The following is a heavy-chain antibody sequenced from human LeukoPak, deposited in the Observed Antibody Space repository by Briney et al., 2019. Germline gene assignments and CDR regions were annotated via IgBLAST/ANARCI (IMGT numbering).Heavy chain of an antibody. CDR2: IRSKAHNYAT. V-gene: IGHV3-73*01. CDR1: AFTVSSNY. J-gene: IGHJ4*01. CDR3: TRPGGSFDY. Sequence: GGSLRLSCAASAFTVSSNYMSWVRQASGKGLEWVGRIRSKAHNYATGYAGSVQVRFTISRDDSKNMAYLQMNSLKTEDTALYYCTRPGGSFDYWGQGTLVTVSS. D-gene: IGHD3-16*01.